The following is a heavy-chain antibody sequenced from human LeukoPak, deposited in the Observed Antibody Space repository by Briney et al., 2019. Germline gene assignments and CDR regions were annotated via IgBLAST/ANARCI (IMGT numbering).Heavy chain of an antibody. CDR3: ATQWQAAFDI. J-gene: IGHJ3*02. CDR1: GYTFTGYY. V-gene: IGHV1-24*01. Sequence: ASVKVSCKASGYTFTGYYMHWVRQAPGQGLEWMGGFDPEDGETIYAQKFQGRVTMTEDTSTGTAFMELSSLRSDDTAVYYCATQWQAAFDIWGQGTMVTVSS. D-gene: IGHD2-8*01. CDR2: FDPEDGET.